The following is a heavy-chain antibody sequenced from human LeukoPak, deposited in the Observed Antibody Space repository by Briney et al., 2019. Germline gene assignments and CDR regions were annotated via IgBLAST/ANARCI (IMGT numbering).Heavy chain of an antibody. D-gene: IGHD7-27*01. CDR3: ARDLSSTSNWELDY. CDR1: GYTFTGYF. CDR2: INPSSGDT. J-gene: IGHJ4*02. V-gene: IGHV1-2*06. Sequence: ASVKVSCKASGYTFTGYFMHWVRQTPGQGLEWMGRINPSSGDTNYAQNFQGRVTITRDTSISTAYMELSRLRSDDTAVYYCARDLSSTSNWELDYWGQGTLVTVSS.